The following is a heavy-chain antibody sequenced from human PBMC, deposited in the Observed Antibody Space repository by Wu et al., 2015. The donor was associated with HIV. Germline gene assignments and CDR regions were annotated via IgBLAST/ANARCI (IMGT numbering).Heavy chain of an antibody. Sequence: QVQLVQSGAEVKKPGASVKVSCKGYNYTFTTYGITWVRQVPGQGFEWMGWVSAYNGNTNYAQKLQGRVTMTTDTSTSTAYMELRSLTSDDTAMYYCAVMVRGVIIRRYFDYWGQGTLVIVSS. CDR1: NYTFTTYG. J-gene: IGHJ4*02. V-gene: IGHV1-18*01. CDR2: VSAYNGNT. D-gene: IGHD3-10*01. CDR3: AVMVRGVIIRRYFDY.